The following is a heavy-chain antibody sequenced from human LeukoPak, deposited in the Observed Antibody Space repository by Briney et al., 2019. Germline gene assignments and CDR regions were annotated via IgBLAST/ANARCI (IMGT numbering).Heavy chain of an antibody. J-gene: IGHJ6*02. CDR3: ARDMTVTTSSDYYYGMDV. V-gene: IGHV1-69*04. Sequence: ASVKVSCKASGGTFSSYAISWVRQAPGQGLEWMGRIIPIFGIANYAQKSQGRVTITADKSTSTAYMELSSLRSEDTAVYYCARDMTVTTSSDYYYGMDVWGQGTTVTVSS. CDR1: GGTFSSYA. CDR2: IIPIFGIA. D-gene: IGHD4-17*01.